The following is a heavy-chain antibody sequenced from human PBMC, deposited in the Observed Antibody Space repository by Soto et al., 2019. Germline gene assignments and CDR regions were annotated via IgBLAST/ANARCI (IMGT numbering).Heavy chain of an antibody. Sequence: GGSLRLSCAASGFTFSDYYMSWIRQAPGKGLEWVSYISSSSSYTNYADSVKSRFTISRDNAKNSLYLQMSSLGDEETVFYYCARELDSSGYYFFDYWGQGTLVTVSS. V-gene: IGHV3-11*05. J-gene: IGHJ4*02. CDR3: ARELDSSGYYFFDY. CDR1: GFTFSDYY. CDR2: ISSSSSYT. D-gene: IGHD3-22*01.